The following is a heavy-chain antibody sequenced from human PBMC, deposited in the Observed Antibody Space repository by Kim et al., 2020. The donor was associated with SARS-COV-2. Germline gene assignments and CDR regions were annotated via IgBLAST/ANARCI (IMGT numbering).Heavy chain of an antibody. CDR1: GFTFSSYS. CDR2: ISSSSSYI. D-gene: IGHD2-2*01. Sequence: GGSLRLSCAASGFTFSSYSMNWVRQAPGKGLEWVSSISSSSSYIYYADSVKGRFTISRDNAKNSLYLQMNSLRAEDTAVYYCARDTYCSSTSCLPSQSDYWGQGTLVTVSS. V-gene: IGHV3-21*01. CDR3: ARDTYCSSTSCLPSQSDY. J-gene: IGHJ4*02.